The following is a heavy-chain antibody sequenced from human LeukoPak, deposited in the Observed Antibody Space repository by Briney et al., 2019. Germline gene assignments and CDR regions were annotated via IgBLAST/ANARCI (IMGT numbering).Heavy chain of an antibody. V-gene: IGHV4-59*01. CDR1: GGSISSYY. Sequence: SETLSLTCTVSGGSISSYYWSWIRQPPGKGLEWIGYIYYSGSTNYNPSLKSRVTISVDTSKNQFSLKLSSVTAADTAVYYCARGYRNDAFDIWGQGTMVTVSS. CDR2: IYYSGST. D-gene: IGHD2-2*02. J-gene: IGHJ3*02. CDR3: ARGYRNDAFDI.